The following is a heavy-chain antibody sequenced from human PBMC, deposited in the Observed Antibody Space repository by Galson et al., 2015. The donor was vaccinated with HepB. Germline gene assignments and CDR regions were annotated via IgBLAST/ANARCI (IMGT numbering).Heavy chain of an antibody. CDR2: ISGNSVYT. D-gene: IGHD5-12*01. J-gene: IGHJ6*03. Sequence: SLRLSCAASGFTFSDYYMSWIRQAPGKGLEWISHISGNSVYTNYADSVKGRFTISRDNAKNSLFLQMHSLRADDTAIYYCARDSDIVQITGYMDVWGKGTTVTVSS. V-gene: IGHV3-11*06. CDR1: GFTFSDYY. CDR3: ARDSDIVQITGYMDV.